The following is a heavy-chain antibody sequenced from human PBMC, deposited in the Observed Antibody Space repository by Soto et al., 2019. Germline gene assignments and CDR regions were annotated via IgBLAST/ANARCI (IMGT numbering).Heavy chain of an antibody. J-gene: IGHJ6*03. V-gene: IGHV3-21*01. Sequence: GGSLRLSCAASGFTFSSYSMNWVRKAPGKGLEWASSISSSSSYIYYADSVKGRFTISRDNAKNSLYLQMNGLRAEDTAVYYCARLITTSSIYYYYYMDVWGKGTTVTVSS. CDR2: ISSSSSYI. CDR1: GFTFSSYS. D-gene: IGHD4-4*01. CDR3: ARLITTSSIYYYYYMDV.